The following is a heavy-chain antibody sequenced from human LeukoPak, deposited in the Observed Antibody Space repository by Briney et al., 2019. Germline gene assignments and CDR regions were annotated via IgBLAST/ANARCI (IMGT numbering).Heavy chain of an antibody. CDR2: IRYDGSNK. CDR3: AKDSHIAILDYFDY. V-gene: IGHV3-30*02. CDR1: GFTFNTYS. D-gene: IGHD6-13*01. J-gene: IGHJ4*02. Sequence: GGSLRLSCAASGFTFNTYSMNWVRQAPGKGLEWVAFIRYDGSNKYYADSVKGRFTISRDNSKNTLYLQMNSLRAEDTAVYYCAKDSHIAILDYFDYWGQGTLVTVSS.